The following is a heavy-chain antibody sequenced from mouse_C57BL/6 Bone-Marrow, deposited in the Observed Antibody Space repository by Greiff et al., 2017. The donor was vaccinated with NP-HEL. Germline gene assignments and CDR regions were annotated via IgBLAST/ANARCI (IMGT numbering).Heavy chain of an antibody. CDR1: GYTFTSYW. CDR3: TKLTGTLYWYFDV. V-gene: IGHV1-5*01. D-gene: IGHD4-1*01. Sequence: VQLQQSGTVLARPGASVKMSCKTSGYTFTSYWMHWVKQRPGQGLEWIGAIYPGNSDTSYNQKFKGKAKLTAVTSASTAYMELSSLTNEDSAVYYCTKLTGTLYWYFDVWGTGTTVTVSS. J-gene: IGHJ1*03. CDR2: IYPGNSDT.